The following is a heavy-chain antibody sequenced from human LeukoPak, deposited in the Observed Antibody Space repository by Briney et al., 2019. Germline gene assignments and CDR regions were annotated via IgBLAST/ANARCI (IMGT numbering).Heavy chain of an antibody. Sequence: PSETLSLTCTVSGGSISNSAYYWGWIRQPPGKGLEWIGSIYYSRNTCYNPSLKSRVIISVDTSKNQFSLKLSSVTAADTAVYYCARRPNWNFEYYFDYWGQGTLVTVSS. CDR1: GGSISNSAYY. CDR2: IYYSRNT. CDR3: ARRPNWNFEYYFDY. D-gene: IGHD1-7*01. J-gene: IGHJ4*02. V-gene: IGHV4-39*01.